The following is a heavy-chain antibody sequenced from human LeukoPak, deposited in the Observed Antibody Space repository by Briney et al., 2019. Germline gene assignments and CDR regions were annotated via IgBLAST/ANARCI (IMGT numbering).Heavy chain of an antibody. CDR2: INHSGST. J-gene: IGHJ6*03. V-gene: IGHV4-34*01. CDR1: GGSFSGYY. Sequence: PSETLSLTCAVYGGSFSGYYWSWICQPPGKGLGWIGEINHSGSTNYNPSLKSRVTISVDTSKNQFSLKLSSVTAADTAVYYCARVDYYGSGSLPDHYYMDVWGKGTTVTVSS. D-gene: IGHD3-10*01. CDR3: ARVDYYGSGSLPDHYYMDV.